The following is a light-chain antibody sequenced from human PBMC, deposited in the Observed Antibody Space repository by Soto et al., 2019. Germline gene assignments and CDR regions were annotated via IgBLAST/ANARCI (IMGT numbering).Light chain of an antibody. V-gene: IGLV2-23*02. Sequence: QSALTQPASVSGSPGQSITISCTGTSSDVGSYNLVPWYQQHPGKDPKLMIYEVSKRPSGVSNRFSGSKSGNTASLTISGLEAEDEADYYCCSYAGSSTVVFGGGTKLTVL. J-gene: IGLJ2*01. CDR2: EVS. CDR3: CSYAGSSTVV. CDR1: SSDVGSYNL.